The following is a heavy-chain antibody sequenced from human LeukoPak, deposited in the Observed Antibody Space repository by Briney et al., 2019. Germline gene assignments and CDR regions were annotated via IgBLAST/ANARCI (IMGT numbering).Heavy chain of an antibody. CDR1: GFTFSSYA. J-gene: IGHJ4*02. V-gene: IGHV3-23*01. Sequence: GGSLRLSCVASGFTFSSYAMSWVRQAPGKGLEWVSAISGSGGSTYYADSVKGRFTISRDNSKNTLYLQMNSLRAEDTAVYYCAKDSAIVVVPAAIGDYWGQGTLVTVSS. CDR2: ISGSGGST. CDR3: AKDSAIVVVPAAIGDY. D-gene: IGHD2-2*02.